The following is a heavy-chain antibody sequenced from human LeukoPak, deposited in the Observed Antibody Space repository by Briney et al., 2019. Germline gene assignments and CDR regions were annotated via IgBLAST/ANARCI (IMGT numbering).Heavy chain of an antibody. CDR2: IKEDGSEK. Sequence: PGGSLRLSCAVSGFTFSSYWMTWVRQAPGKGLEWVASIKEDGSEKYYEDSVKGRFTISRDNAKNSLYLQMNSLRAEDTAVYYCAKYYYTSGSSGGRVFDYWGQGTLVTVSS. V-gene: IGHV3-7*05. J-gene: IGHJ4*02. D-gene: IGHD3-10*01. CDR3: AKYYYTSGSSGGRVFDY. CDR1: GFTFSSYW.